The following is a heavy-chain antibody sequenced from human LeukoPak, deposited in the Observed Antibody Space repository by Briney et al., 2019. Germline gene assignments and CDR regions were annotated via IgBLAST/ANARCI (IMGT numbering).Heavy chain of an antibody. CDR1: GFTFTSSA. J-gene: IGHJ4*02. CDR2: IVVGSGNT. V-gene: IGHV1-58*02. Sequence: SVKVSCKASGFTFTSSAMQWVRQARGQRLEWIGWIVVGSGNTNYAQKFQERVTITRDMSTSTAYMELSSLRSEDTAVYYCAAGPYCDSSGYYYDSPYWGQGTLVTASS. CDR3: AAGPYCDSSGYYYDSPY. D-gene: IGHD3-22*01.